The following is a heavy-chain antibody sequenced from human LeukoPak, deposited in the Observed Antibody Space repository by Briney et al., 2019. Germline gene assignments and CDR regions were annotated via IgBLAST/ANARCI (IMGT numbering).Heavy chain of an antibody. CDR1: GYTFTGYY. CDR2: INPNSGGT. V-gene: IGHV1-2*02. CDR3: ARDNIVVVPAAIQWDY. D-gene: IGHD2-2*02. Sequence: ASVKVSCKASGYTFTGYYMHWVRQATGQGLEWMGWINPNSGGTNYAQKFQGRVTMTRDTSISTAYMELSRLRSDDTAVYYCARDNIVVVPAAIQWDYWGQGTLVTVSS. J-gene: IGHJ4*02.